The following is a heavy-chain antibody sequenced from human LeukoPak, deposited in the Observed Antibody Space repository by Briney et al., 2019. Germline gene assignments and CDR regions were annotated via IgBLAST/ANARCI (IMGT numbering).Heavy chain of an antibody. Sequence: GGSLRLSCAASGFTFSSFGMHWVRQAPGKGLEWVAVISYDGSNKYYADSVKGRFTISRDNSKNTVSLQMNSLRAEDTAVYYCAGDGWHGLFTYWGQGTLVTVSS. J-gene: IGHJ4*02. CDR1: GFTFSSFG. CDR3: AGDGWHGLFTY. D-gene: IGHD5-24*01. V-gene: IGHV3-30*19. CDR2: ISYDGSNK.